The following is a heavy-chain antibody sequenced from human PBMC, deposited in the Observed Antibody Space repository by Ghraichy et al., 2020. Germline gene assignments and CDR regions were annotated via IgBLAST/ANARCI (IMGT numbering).Heavy chain of an antibody. D-gene: IGHD2-2*01. CDR2: INQDGSEN. V-gene: IGHV3-7*01. CDR3: ARYARLGY. J-gene: IGHJ4*02. Sequence: GALRLSCAASAFTFSDSWMSWVRQAPGKGLEWVATINQDGSENYYVDSVKGRFTISRDNAKNSLYLQMNSLRVEDTAVYYCARYARLGYCGQGTLVTVSS. CDR1: AFTFSDSW.